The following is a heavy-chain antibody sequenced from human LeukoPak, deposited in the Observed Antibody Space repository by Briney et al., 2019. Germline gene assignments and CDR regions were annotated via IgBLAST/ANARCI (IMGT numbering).Heavy chain of an antibody. CDR1: GGSISSYY. CDR2: IYYSGST. Sequence: SETLSLTCTASGGSISSYYWSWIRQPPGKGLEWIGYIYYSGSTNYNPSLKSRVTISVDTSKNQFSLKLSSVTAADTAVYYCAREVYSYGPTFFYYYYYMDVWGKGTTVTVSS. CDR3: AREVYSYGPTFFYYYYYMDV. J-gene: IGHJ6*03. D-gene: IGHD5-18*01. V-gene: IGHV4-59*01.